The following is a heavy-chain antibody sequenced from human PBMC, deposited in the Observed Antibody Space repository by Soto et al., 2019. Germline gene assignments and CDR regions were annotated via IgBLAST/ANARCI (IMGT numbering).Heavy chain of an antibody. CDR1: GGTFSSYA. D-gene: IGHD3-3*01. CDR3: ARAPSITIFGVVTSYNWFDP. V-gene: IGHV1-69*12. CDR2: IIPIFGTA. Sequence: QVQLVQSGAEVKKPGSSVKVSCKASGGTFSSYAISWVRQAPGQGLEWMGGIIPIFGTANYAQKFQGRVTITADESTSTAYMELSSLRSEDTAVDYCARAPSITIFGVVTSYNWFDPWGQGTLVTVSS. J-gene: IGHJ5*02.